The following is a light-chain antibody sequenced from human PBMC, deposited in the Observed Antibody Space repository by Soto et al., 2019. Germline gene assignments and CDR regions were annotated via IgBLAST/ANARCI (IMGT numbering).Light chain of an antibody. J-gene: IGKJ5*01. CDR3: QQYGTSEII. CDR2: GAS. Sequence: EIVLTQSPGTLSLSPGERATLSCRASKSVSSGYVAWYQQKPGLAPRRLIYGASNRATGIPDRFSGSGSGTDFTLTISRLEPEDVAVFFCQQYGTSEIIFGQGTRLEIK. V-gene: IGKV3-20*01. CDR1: KSVSSGY.